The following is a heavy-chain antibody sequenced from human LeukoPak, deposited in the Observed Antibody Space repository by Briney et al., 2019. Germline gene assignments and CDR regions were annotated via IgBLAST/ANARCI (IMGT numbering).Heavy chain of an antibody. CDR2: ISGSGGST. D-gene: IGHD5-24*01. V-gene: IGHV3-23*01. CDR3: AGDKGDGYNRGEFDY. CDR1: GFTFSSYA. Sequence: PGGSLRLSCAASGFTFSSYAMSWVRQAPGKGLEWVSAISGSGGSTYYADSVKGRFTISRDNAKNSLYLQMNSLRAEDTAVYYCAGDKGDGYNRGEFDYWGQGTLVTVSS. J-gene: IGHJ4*02.